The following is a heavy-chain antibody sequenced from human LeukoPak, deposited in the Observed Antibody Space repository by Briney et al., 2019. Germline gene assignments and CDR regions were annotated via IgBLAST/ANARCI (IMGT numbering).Heavy chain of an antibody. CDR3: AKEPRVGATRGDAFDI. Sequence: GGSLRLSCAASGFTFSSYSMNWVRQAPGKGLEWVSAISGSGGSTYYADSVKGRFTISRDNSKNTLYLQMNSLRAEDTAVYYCAKEPRVGATRGDAFDIWGQGTMVTVSS. D-gene: IGHD1-26*01. J-gene: IGHJ3*02. V-gene: IGHV3-23*01. CDR1: GFTFSSYS. CDR2: ISGSGGST.